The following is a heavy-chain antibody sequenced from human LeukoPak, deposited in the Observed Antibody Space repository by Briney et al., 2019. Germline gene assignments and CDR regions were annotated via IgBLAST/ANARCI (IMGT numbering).Heavy chain of an antibody. V-gene: IGHV4-34*01. CDR2: IYHSGST. J-gene: IGHJ4*02. D-gene: IGHD3-22*01. Sequence: SETLSLTCAVYGGSFSGYYWSWIRQPPGKGLEWIGSIYHSGSTYYNPSLKSRVTISVDTSKNQFSLKLSSVTAADTAVYYCARQHSSGYYYAPNWGQGTLVTVSS. CDR3: ARQHSSGYYYAPN. CDR1: GGSFSGYY.